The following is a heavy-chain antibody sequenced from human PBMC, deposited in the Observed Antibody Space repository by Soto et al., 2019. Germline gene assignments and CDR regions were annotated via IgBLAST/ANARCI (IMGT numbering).Heavy chain of an antibody. CDR3: ASRYCSGGSCYPGGNWFDP. J-gene: IGHJ5*02. D-gene: IGHD2-15*01. V-gene: IGHV1-3*01. CDR1: GYTFTSYA. Sequence: RASVKVSCKASGYTFTSYAMHWVRQAPGQRLEWMGWINAGNGNTKYSQKFQGRVTITRDTSASTAYMELSSLRSEDTAVYYCASRYCSGGSCYPGGNWFDPWGQGTLVTVSS. CDR2: INAGNGNT.